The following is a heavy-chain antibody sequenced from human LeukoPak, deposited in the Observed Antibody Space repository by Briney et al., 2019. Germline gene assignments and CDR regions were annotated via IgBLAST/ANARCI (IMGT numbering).Heavy chain of an antibody. J-gene: IGHJ4*02. CDR3: AKDHYHDSSGYYYFDY. Sequence: GGSLRLSCAASGFTFSSYAMSWVRQAPGKGLEWVSAISGSGGSTYYADSVKGRFTISRDNSKNTLYLQMNSLRAEDTAVYYCAKDHYHDSSGYYYFDYWGQGTLVTVSS. CDR2: ISGSGGST. D-gene: IGHD3-22*01. CDR1: GFTFSSYA. V-gene: IGHV3-23*01.